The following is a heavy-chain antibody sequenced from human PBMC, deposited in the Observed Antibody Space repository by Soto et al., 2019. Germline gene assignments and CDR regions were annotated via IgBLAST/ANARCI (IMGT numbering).Heavy chain of an antibody. CDR2: TYYRSKWYN. D-gene: IGHD3-16*01. Sequence: SQTLSLTCAISGDSVSSNSAAWNWIRQSPSRGLEWLGRTYYRSKWYNDYAVPVKSRITINPDTSKNQFSLQLNSVTPEDTAVYYCARGGGRGENNWFDPWGQGTLVTVS. CDR3: ARGGGRGENNWFDP. J-gene: IGHJ5*02. CDR1: GDSVSSNSAA. V-gene: IGHV6-1*01.